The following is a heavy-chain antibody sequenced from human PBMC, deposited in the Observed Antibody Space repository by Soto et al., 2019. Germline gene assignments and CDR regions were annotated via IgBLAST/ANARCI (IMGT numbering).Heavy chain of an antibody. V-gene: IGHV3-23*01. J-gene: IGHJ4*02. CDR1: GFTFSPCV. CDR3: AKGLINGRWYAED. Sequence: EVHLLESGGGLVHPGVSLRLSCGASGFTFSPCVMTWVRQAPGKGLEWVSCITGSGTGTHYADSVKGRFTISRDNSKNTMYLQMNNLRVEDTGVYYCAKGLINGRWYAEDWGQGTLVTVSS. D-gene: IGHD6-13*01. CDR2: ITGSGTGT.